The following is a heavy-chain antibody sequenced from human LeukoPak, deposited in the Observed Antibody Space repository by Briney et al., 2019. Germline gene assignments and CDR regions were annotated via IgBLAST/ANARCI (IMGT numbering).Heavy chain of an antibody. CDR2: IRYDRTNT. D-gene: IGHD4-17*01. V-gene: IGHV3-33*01. CDR1: GLTVSSYG. Sequence: SGPSLRLSCAASGLTVSSYGMHWVRQAPRKGLEWEVVIRYDRTNTSYAASVKGRFTISRDNSKTTLYLQMNSLRAEDTAVYYCARDQGHGYYCSDYWGQGTLVTVSS. CDR3: ARDQGHGYYCSDY. J-gene: IGHJ4*02.